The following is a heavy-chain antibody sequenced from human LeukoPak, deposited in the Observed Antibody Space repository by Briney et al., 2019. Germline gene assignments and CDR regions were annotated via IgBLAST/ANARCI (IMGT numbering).Heavy chain of an antibody. J-gene: IGHJ4*02. CDR2: ISYDGSNK. CDR3: AKEASNEYGYYFDY. Sequence: GGSLRLSCAASGFTFSSYGMHWVRQAPGKGLEWVAVISYDGSNKYYADSVKGRFTISRDNSKNTLYLQMNSLRAEDTAGYYCAKEASNEYGYYFDYWGQGTLVTVSS. D-gene: IGHD4-11*01. CDR1: GFTFSSYG. V-gene: IGHV3-30*18.